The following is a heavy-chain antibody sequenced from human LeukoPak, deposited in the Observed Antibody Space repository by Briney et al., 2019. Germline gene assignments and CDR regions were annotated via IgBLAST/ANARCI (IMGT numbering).Heavy chain of an antibody. Sequence: GGSLRLSCAASGFTFSSYSMNWVRQAPGKGLEWVSSIDFTSRYIYNADSVKGRFTTSRDNSKNTLYLQMNSLRAEDTAVYYCAKDGPTSFDYWGQGTLVTVSS. J-gene: IGHJ4*02. V-gene: IGHV3-21*04. CDR1: GFTFSSYS. CDR2: IDFTSRYI. CDR3: AKDGPTSFDY.